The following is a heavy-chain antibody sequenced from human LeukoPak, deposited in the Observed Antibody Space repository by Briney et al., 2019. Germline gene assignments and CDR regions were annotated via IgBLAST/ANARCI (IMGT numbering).Heavy chain of an antibody. V-gene: IGHV4-59*01. CDR3: ARGGSGGDCSAFDY. CDR2: IYYSGST. CDR1: GGSISSYY. Sequence: SETLSLTCTVSGGSISSYYWSWIRQPPGKGLEWIGYIYYSGSTNYNPSLKSRVTISVDTSKNQFSLKPSSVTAADTAVYYCARGGSGGDCSAFDYWGQGTLVTVSS. D-gene: IGHD2-21*02. J-gene: IGHJ4*02.